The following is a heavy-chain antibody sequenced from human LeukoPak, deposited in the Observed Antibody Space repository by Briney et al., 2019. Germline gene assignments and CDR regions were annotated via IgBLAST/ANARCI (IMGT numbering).Heavy chain of an antibody. D-gene: IGHD3-22*01. CDR3: ARHYYDSSGYYPPGFDY. Sequence: SETPSLTCTVFGGSISSYYWSWIRQPPGKGLEWIGYIYYSGSTNYNPSLKSRVTISVDTSKNQFSQKLSSVTAADTAVYYCARHYYDSSGYYPPGFDYWGQGTLVTVSS. CDR1: GGSISSYY. CDR2: IYYSGST. J-gene: IGHJ4*02. V-gene: IGHV4-59*08.